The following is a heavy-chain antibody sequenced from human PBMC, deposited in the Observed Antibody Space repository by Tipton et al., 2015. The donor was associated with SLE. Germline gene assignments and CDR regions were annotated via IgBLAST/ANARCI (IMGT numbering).Heavy chain of an antibody. CDR1: GFTFSSYW. CDR2: IKQDGSEK. J-gene: IGHJ3*02. V-gene: IGHV3-7*01. Sequence: QLVQSGGGLVQPGGSLRLSCAASGFTFSSYWMSWVRQAPGKGLEWVANIKQDGSEKYYVDSVKGRFTISRDNAKNSLYLQINSLRAEDTAVYYCARVGLGYCSSTSCYTDAFDIWGQGTMVTVSS. D-gene: IGHD2-2*02. CDR3: ARVGLGYCSSTSCYTDAFDI.